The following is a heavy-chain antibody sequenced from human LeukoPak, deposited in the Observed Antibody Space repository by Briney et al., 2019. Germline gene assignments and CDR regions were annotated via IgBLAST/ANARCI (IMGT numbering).Heavy chain of an antibody. CDR3: ARGSNVDTAMVYNDY. CDR2: IYHSGST. V-gene: IGHV4-38-2*02. J-gene: IGHJ4*02. Sequence: PSETLSLTCTVSGYSISSGYYWGWIRQPPGKGLEWIGSIYHSGSTYYNPSLKSRVTISVDTSKNQFSLKLSSVTAADTAVYYCARGSNVDTAMVYNDYWGQGTLVTVSS. D-gene: IGHD5-18*01. CDR1: GYSISSGYY.